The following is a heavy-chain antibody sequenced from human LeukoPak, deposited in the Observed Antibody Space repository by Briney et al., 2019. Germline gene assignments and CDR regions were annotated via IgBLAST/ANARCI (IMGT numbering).Heavy chain of an antibody. V-gene: IGHV1-24*01. CDR3: ATPTRSHYYDILTGYSYFQH. J-gene: IGHJ1*01. D-gene: IGHD3-9*01. CDR2: FDPEDGET. Sequence: GASVEVSCKVSGYTLTELSMHWVRQAPGKGLEWMGGFDPEDGETIYAQKFQGRVTMTEDTSTDTAYMELSSLRSEDTAVYYCATPTRSHYYDILTGYSYFQHWGQGTLVTVSS. CDR1: GYTLTELS.